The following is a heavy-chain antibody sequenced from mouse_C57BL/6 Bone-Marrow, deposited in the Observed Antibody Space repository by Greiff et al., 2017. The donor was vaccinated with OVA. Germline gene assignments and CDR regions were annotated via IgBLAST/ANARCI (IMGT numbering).Heavy chain of an antibody. J-gene: IGHJ3*01. V-gene: IGHV1-64*01. D-gene: IGHD1-1*01. CDR3: ARYYYGSSSWLAY. CDR1: GYTFTSYW. CDR2: IHPNSGST. Sequence: QVQLQQPGAALVKPGASVTLSCKASGYTFTSYWMHWVKQRPGQGLEWIGMIHPNSGSTNYNEQFKSKATLTVEKYSSTAYMQLISLTAEDSAVYYCARYYYGSSSWLAYWGQETLVTVSA.